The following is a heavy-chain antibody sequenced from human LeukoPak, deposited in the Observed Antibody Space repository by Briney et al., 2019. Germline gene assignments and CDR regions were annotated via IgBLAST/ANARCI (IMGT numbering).Heavy chain of an antibody. D-gene: IGHD3/OR15-3a*01. CDR1: GGTFSSYA. Sequence: ASVKVSCKASGGTFSSYAISWVRQAPGKGLEWMGGFDPEDGETIYAQKFQGRVTMTEDTSTDTAYMELSSLRSEDTAVYYCATGAGLGLYYYYGMDVWGQGTTVTVSS. CDR2: FDPEDGET. CDR3: ATGAGLGLYYYYGMDV. V-gene: IGHV1-24*01. J-gene: IGHJ6*02.